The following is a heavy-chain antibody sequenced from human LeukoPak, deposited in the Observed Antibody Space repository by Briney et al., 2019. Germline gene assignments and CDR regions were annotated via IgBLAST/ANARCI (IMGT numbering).Heavy chain of an antibody. CDR1: GFTFSTYG. CDR2: VRYDGSDK. J-gene: IGHJ6*03. V-gene: IGHV3-30*02. D-gene: IGHD4-17*01. Sequence: GGSLRLSCAASGFTFSTYGMHWVRQAPGKGLEWVAFVRYDGSDKYYVDSVKGRFTISRDNSRNTLYLQMNSLRAEDTAVYYCAKGAGYGDLGYFYYMDVWGKGTTVTDSS. CDR3: AKGAGYGDLGYFYYMDV.